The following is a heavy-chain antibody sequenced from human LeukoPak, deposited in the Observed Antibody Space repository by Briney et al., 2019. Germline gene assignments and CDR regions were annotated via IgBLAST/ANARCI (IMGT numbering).Heavy chain of an antibody. J-gene: IGHJ6*02. CDR2: IWYDGNNK. CDR1: GFTFSSYD. V-gene: IGHV3-33*01. CDR3: ARANSAAAAGYSYGMDV. D-gene: IGHD6-13*01. Sequence: GGSLRLSCAASGFTFSSYDIHWVRQAQGKGLEWVAIIWYDGNNKYYADSVKGRFTISRDNSKNTLYLQMNSLRAEDTAIYYCARANSAAAAGYSYGMDVWGQGTTVTVSS.